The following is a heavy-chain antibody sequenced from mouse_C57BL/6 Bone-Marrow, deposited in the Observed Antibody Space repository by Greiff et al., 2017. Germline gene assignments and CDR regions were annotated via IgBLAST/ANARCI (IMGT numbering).Heavy chain of an antibody. CDR3: ARGIYDYGSSYPYWYFDV. J-gene: IGHJ1*03. CDR2: ISNGGGST. D-gene: IGHD1-1*01. Sequence: EVQGVESGGGLVQPGGSLKLSCAASGFTFSDYYMYWVRQTPEKRLEWVAYISNGGGSTYYPDTVKGRFTISRDQAKNTLYLQMSRLKSEDTAMYYCARGIYDYGSSYPYWYFDVWGTGTTVTVSS. CDR1: GFTFSDYY. V-gene: IGHV5-12*01.